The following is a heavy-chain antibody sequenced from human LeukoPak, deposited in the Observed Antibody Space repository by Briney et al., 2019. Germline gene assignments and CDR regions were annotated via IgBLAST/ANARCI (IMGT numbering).Heavy chain of an antibody. CDR3: PRHRDSGSYYGFDS. CDR2: TYYRGTN. Sequence: PSEALSLTCSVSGGSLIIYYWSWIRPPPEKGLGWNGYTYYRGTNSNNTSLKIRAAIPVDTSKHHSSLNLTSVTAAATAMHYFPRHRDSGSYYGFDSWGQGILVTVSS. CDR1: GGSLIIYY. J-gene: IGHJ4*02. V-gene: IGHV4-59*08. D-gene: IGHD1-26*01.